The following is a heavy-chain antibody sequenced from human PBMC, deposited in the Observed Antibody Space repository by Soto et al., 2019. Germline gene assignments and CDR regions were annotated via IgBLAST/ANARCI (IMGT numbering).Heavy chain of an antibody. CDR3: VRSGTARLLRHSWFEP. J-gene: IGHJ5*02. Sequence: EVQLVESGGGLVKPGGSLRLSCAASGFTFNTYDMNWVLQSPGKGLEWVSSITTSSAYIYYADSLKGRITISRDNAKYSLFLQTNSPSAEDKALYYCVRSGTARLLRHSWFEPWGKGTLVTVS. CDR2: ITTSSAYI. V-gene: IGHV3-21*01. CDR1: GFTFNTYD. D-gene: IGHD2-21*01.